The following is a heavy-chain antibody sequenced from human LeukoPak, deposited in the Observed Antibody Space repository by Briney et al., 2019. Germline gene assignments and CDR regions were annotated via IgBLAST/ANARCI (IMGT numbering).Heavy chain of an antibody. V-gene: IGHV3-7*01. CDR2: IKQDESEK. J-gene: IGHJ6*03. CDR3: ARSSRDGYNLIDYMDV. Sequence: GGSLRLSCAASGFSLSRYWMSWVRQAPGEGPDWVANIKQDESEKDYADSVRGRFTISRDNAKNSLYLQMNSLRAEDTAVYYCARSSRDGYNLIDYMDVWGKGTTVTVSS. D-gene: IGHD5-24*01. CDR1: GFSLSRYW.